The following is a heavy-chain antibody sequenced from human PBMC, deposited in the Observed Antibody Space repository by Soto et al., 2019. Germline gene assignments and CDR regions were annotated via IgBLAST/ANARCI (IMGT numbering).Heavy chain of an antibody. V-gene: IGHV4-61*01. J-gene: IGHJ6*02. Sequence: PSETLSLTCTVSGASVSSPTHYWNWIRQSPGKGLEWIGFVYYSGITNYSPSLKSRVTISLDTSKDQFSLRLTSVTAADTAVYYCARTRDNNINYYYALDVRGQGTTVTVSS. CDR3: ARTRDNNINYYYALDV. CDR1: GASVSSPTHY. CDR2: VYYSGIT. D-gene: IGHD1-20*01.